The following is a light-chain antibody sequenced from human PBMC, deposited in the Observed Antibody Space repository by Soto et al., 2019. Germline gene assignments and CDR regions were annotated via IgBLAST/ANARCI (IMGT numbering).Light chain of an antibody. CDR2: GVS. Sequence: QSALTQPAAVSGSPGQSITISCTGTSSDVGAYNRVSWYQQHPGKAPKLIIHGVSNRPSGISTRFSGSKSGSTASLTISGLQPEDEADYYCNSYTTTSSYVFGTGTKLTVL. CDR3: NSYTTTSSYV. CDR1: SSDVGAYNR. V-gene: IGLV2-14*03. J-gene: IGLJ1*01.